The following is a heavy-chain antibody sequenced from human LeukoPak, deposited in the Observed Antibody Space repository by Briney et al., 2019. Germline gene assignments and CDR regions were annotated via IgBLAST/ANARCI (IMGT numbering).Heavy chain of an antibody. D-gene: IGHD4-17*01. CDR2: IKQDGSEK. CDR1: GFTFSSYW. V-gene: IGHV3-7*01. J-gene: IGHJ5*02. CDR3: ARSLDYGDYAWFDP. Sequence: GGSLRLSCAASGFTFSSYWMSWVRQAPGKGLEWVANIKQDGSEKYYVDSVKGRFTISRDNAKNSLYLQMNSLRAEDTAVYYCARSLDYGDYAWFDPWGQGTLVTVSS.